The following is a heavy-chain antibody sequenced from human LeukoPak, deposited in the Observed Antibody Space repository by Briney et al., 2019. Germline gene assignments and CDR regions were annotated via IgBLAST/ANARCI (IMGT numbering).Heavy chain of an antibody. D-gene: IGHD4-17*01. Sequence: GASLKISCKASGYRYTTYWIGWVRQMPGKGLEWMGIIYPGDSDTRYSPSIQGQVTISADKSISTAYLQWRSLVASDTAIYYCARLDYRGYSGAYWGQGTLVTVSS. V-gene: IGHV5-51*01. J-gene: IGHJ4*02. CDR1: GYRYTTYW. CDR2: IYPGDSDT. CDR3: ARLDYRGYSGAY.